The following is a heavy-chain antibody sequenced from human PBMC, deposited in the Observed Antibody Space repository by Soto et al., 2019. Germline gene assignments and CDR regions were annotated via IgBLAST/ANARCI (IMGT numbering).Heavy chain of an antibody. CDR3: AATTDRTAYYFDY. J-gene: IGHJ4*02. CDR2: IIPIFGTA. V-gene: IGHV1-69*13. CDR1: GGTFSSYA. D-gene: IGHD4-17*01. Sequence: ASVKVSCKASGGTFSSYAISWVRQAPGQGLEWMGGIIPIFGTANYAQKFQGRVTITADESTSTAYVELSSLRSEDTAVYYCAATTDRTAYYFDYWGQGTLVTVSS.